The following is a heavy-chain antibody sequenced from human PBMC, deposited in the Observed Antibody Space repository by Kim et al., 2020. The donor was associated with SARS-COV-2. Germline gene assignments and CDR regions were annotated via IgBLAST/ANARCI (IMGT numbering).Heavy chain of an antibody. CDR3: AKETYSSGWSPVDY. Sequence: GGSLRLSCAASGFTFSSYGMHWVRQAPGKGLEWVAVISYDGSNKYYADSVKGRFTISRDNSKNTLYLQMNSLRAEDTAVYYCAKETYSSGWSPVDYWGQGTLVTVSS. V-gene: IGHV3-30*18. CDR2: ISYDGSNK. J-gene: IGHJ4*02. D-gene: IGHD6-19*01. CDR1: GFTFSSYG.